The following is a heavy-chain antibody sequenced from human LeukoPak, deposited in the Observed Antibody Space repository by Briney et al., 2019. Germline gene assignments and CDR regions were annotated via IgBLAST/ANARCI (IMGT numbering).Heavy chain of an antibody. D-gene: IGHD3-3*01. CDR1: GYSFSSYW. CDR2: IYCGDSDT. J-gene: IGHJ5*02. V-gene: IGHV5-51*01. CDR3: ARGPPFVRFLEWSNWFDP. Sequence: GESLKISCKASGYSFSSYWIAWVRQVPGEGLESVGIIYCGDSDTRYSPSFRGQVTISVDKSTSTAFLEWTSLKASDTAIYYCARGPPFVRFLEWSNWFDPWGQGTLVTVSS.